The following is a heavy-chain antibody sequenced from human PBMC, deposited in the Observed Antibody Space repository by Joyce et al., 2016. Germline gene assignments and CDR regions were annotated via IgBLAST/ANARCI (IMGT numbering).Heavy chain of an antibody. D-gene: IGHD4-17*01. Sequence: QVQLVQSGAEVKKPGASVKVSCKASRYNFTSYEINWVRQATGQGLEWMGWMKPNHGNTAYAQKFQCRVTMTRNTSISTAYMELSSLRSEDTAVYYCARERNFGDLSFDPWGQGTLVTVSS. V-gene: IGHV1-8*01. CDR3: ARERNFGDLSFDP. CDR1: RYNFTSYE. CDR2: MKPNHGNT. J-gene: IGHJ5*02.